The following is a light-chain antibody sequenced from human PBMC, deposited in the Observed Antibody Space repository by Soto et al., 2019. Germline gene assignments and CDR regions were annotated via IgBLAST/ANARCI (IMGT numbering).Light chain of an antibody. CDR1: TSNIGSKT. J-gene: IGLJ2*01. CDR3: AAWDDSLNGVV. Sequence: QSALTQPPSASGTPGQRVTISCSGSTSNIGSKTVSWYQQLPGSAPRVLIYNNNQRPSGVPDRFSGSKSGTSASLAISGLQSEDEADYYCAAWDDSLNGVVFGGGTKLTVL. V-gene: IGLV1-44*01. CDR2: NNN.